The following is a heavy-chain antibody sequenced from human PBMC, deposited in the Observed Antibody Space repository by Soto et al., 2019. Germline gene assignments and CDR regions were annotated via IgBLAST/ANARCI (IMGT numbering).Heavy chain of an antibody. V-gene: IGHV4-39*07. J-gene: IGHJ4*02. CDR2: IYHTGNA. CDR1: GDSISNSRFY. CDR3: ARDKITGLFDY. D-gene: IGHD2-8*02. Sequence: SETLSLTCSVSGDSISNSRFYWAWIRQPPGEGLEWIGSIYHTGNAYYNPSLKSRVTISVDTSKNQFSLKLTSVTAADTAVYYCARDKITGLFDYWGQGTLVTVS.